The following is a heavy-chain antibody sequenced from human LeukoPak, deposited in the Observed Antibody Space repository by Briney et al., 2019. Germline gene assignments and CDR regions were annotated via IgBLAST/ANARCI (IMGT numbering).Heavy chain of an antibody. Sequence: SETLSLTCTVSGGSISSYYWIWLRQPPGKGLEWIGYIYYSGSTNYNPSLKSRVTISVDTSKNQFSLKLSSVTAADTAVYYCARDDYGDFHFDYWGQGTLVTVSS. J-gene: IGHJ4*02. CDR3: ARDDYGDFHFDY. CDR2: IYYSGST. D-gene: IGHD4-17*01. CDR1: GGSISSYY. V-gene: IGHV4-59*01.